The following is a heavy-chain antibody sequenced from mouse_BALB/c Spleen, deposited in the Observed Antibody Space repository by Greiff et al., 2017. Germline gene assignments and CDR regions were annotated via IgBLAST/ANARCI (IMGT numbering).Heavy chain of an antibody. Sequence: VQLQQSGAELAKPGASVKMSCKASGYTFTSYWMHWVKQRPGQGLEWIGYINPSTGYTEYNQKFKDKATLTADKSSSTAYMQLSSLTSEDSAVYYCASGPRGNLAWFAYWGQGTLVTVSA. V-gene: IGHV1-7*01. CDR2: INPSTGYT. J-gene: IGHJ3*01. CDR3: ASGPRGNLAWFAY. D-gene: IGHD2-1*01. CDR1: GYTFTSYW.